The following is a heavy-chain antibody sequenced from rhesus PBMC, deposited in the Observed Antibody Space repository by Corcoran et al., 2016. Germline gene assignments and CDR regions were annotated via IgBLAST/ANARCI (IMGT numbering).Heavy chain of an antibody. Sequence: QLQLQESGPGLVKPSETLSTTCAVAGGSIRINWWSWMRKLTRKGLEWIERLSGIGGSTTYNPSLNSRVTISTDTSKNQLSLKLISVTAADTAVYYCARDRYVGNRFDVWGPGVLVTVSS. CDR2: LSGIGGST. CDR1: GGSIRINW. CDR3: ARDRYVGNRFDV. J-gene: IGHJ5-1*01. D-gene: IGHD1-1*01. V-gene: IGHV4-173*01.